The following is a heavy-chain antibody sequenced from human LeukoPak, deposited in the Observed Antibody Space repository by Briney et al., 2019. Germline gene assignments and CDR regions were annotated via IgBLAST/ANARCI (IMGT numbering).Heavy chain of an antibody. D-gene: IGHD6-13*01. Sequence: SETLSLTCTVSGGSISSYYWSWIRQPPGKGLEWIGYIYYSGNTNYNPSLKTRVTISVDTSKNQFSLKLISVTAADTAVYYCARAGSWKLNFDYWGQGTLVTVSS. CDR2: IYYSGNT. CDR1: GGSISSYY. V-gene: IGHV4-59*01. J-gene: IGHJ4*02. CDR3: ARAGSWKLNFDY.